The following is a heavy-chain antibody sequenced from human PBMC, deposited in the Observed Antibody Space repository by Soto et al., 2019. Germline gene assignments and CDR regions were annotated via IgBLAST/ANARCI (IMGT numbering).Heavy chain of an antibody. J-gene: IGHJ3*02. Sequence: EVQLVQSGAEVKKPGESLKISCKASGYSFTTYWIGWVRQMPGKGLEWMGIIYPDDSDTRYSPSFQGQVTISVDKSISTVFLQWSSLKASDTGMYYCARPTQLEGHDGFDIWGQGTMVTVSS. CDR2: IYPDDSDT. CDR1: GYSFTTYW. CDR3: ARPTQLEGHDGFDI. D-gene: IGHD1-1*01. V-gene: IGHV5-51*03.